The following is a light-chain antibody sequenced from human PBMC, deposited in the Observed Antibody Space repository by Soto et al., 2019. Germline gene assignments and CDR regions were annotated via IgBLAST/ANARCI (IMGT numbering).Light chain of an antibody. CDR3: QHYGTSGL. CDR2: AS. V-gene: IGKV3-20*01. Sequence: EIVLTQSPGTLSLSPGERATLSCRASQSVSDSYLAWYQQKPGQAPRLLIYASSRATSIPDRFSGSGSGTDFALTISRLEPEVFAVYYCQHYGTSGLFGPGTKVDIK. CDR1: QSVSDSY. J-gene: IGKJ3*01.